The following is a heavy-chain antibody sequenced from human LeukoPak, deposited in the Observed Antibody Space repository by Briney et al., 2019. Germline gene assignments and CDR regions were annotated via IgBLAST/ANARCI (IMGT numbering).Heavy chain of an antibody. V-gene: IGHV4-31*03. CDR3: ARAELELGRHTNYYMDV. Sequence: SQTLSLTCTVSGGSISSGGYYWSWIRQHPGKGLEWIGYIHYSGSTYYNPSLKSRVTISVDTSKNQFSLKLSSVTAADTAVYYCARAELELGRHTNYYMDVWGKGTTVTVSS. J-gene: IGHJ6*03. CDR1: GGSISSGGYY. CDR2: IHYSGST. D-gene: IGHD1-7*01.